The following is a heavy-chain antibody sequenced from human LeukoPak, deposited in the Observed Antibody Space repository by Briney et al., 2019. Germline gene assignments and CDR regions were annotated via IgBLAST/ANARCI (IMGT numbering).Heavy chain of an antibody. J-gene: IGHJ4*02. V-gene: IGHV3-9*01. D-gene: IGHD3-3*01. CDR1: GFTFDDYA. Sequence: GGSLRLSCAASGFTFDDYAMHWVRQAPGKGLEWVSGISWNSGSIGYADSVKGRFTISRDNAKNSLYLQMNSLRAEDTALYYCARDRSYDFWSGYSTPDYWGQGTLVTVSS. CDR2: ISWNSGSI. CDR3: ARDRSYDFWSGYSTPDY.